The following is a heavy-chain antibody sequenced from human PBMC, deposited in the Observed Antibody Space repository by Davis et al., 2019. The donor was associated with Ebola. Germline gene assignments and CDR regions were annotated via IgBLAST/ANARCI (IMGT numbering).Heavy chain of an antibody. J-gene: IGHJ6*02. CDR2: IYWDDDK. Sequence: SGPTLVKPTQTLTLTCTFSGFSLSTSGVGVGWIRQPPGKALEWPALIYWDDDKRYSPSLKSRLTITKDTSKNQVVLTMTNMDPVDTATYYCAAATRKYYYYGMDVWGQGTTVTVSS. D-gene: IGHD6-25*01. CDR1: GFSLSTSGVG. CDR3: AAATRKYYYYGMDV. V-gene: IGHV2-5*02.